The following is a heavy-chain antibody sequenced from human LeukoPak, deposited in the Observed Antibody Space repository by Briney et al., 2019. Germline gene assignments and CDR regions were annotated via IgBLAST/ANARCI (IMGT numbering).Heavy chain of an antibody. D-gene: IGHD2/OR15-2a*01. V-gene: IGHV3-7*01. J-gene: IGHJ4*02. CDR2: IKQDGSEK. Sequence: HPGGSLRLPCAASGFTFSSYWWSWVRQPPGKGLEWVANIKQDGSEKYYVDSVRGRFTVSKDDSKKTLYLQMTSTGGDAPAVYYCAKDGTSYYYIYYWGQGTLATVSS. CDR3: AKDGTSYYYIYY. CDR1: GFTFSSYW.